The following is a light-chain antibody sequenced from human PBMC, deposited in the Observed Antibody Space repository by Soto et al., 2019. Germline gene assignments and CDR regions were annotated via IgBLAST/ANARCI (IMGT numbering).Light chain of an antibody. J-gene: IGKJ5*01. V-gene: IGKV3-20*01. CDR1: QRVSNNY. CDR2: GAS. Sequence: EIVLTQSPGTLSLSPGERATLSCRASQRVSNNYLAWYQQKPGQAPRLLIYGASTRATGIPDRFSGSGSATDFTLTISRREPEDFAVYYCQQYGSSPPITFGQGTRLEIK. CDR3: QQYGSSPPIT.